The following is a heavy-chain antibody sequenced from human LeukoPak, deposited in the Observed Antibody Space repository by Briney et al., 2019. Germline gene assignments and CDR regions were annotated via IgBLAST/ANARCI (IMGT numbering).Heavy chain of an antibody. D-gene: IGHD2-2*01. CDR1: GFTFSSYA. CDR3: AKDAPMGYCSSTSCYADS. Sequence: GGSLRLSCAASGFTFSSYAMSWVRQAPGKGLEWVSAISGSGGSTYYADSVKGRFTISRDNSKNTPYLQMNSLRAEDTAVYYCAKDAPMGYCSSTSCYADSWGQGTLVTVSS. V-gene: IGHV3-23*01. CDR2: ISGSGGST. J-gene: IGHJ5*01.